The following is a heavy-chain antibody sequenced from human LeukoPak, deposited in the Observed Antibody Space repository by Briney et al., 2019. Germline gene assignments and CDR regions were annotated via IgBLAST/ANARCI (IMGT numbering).Heavy chain of an antibody. J-gene: IGHJ4*02. V-gene: IGHV3-11*01. CDR1: GFTFSDYY. D-gene: IGHD1-7*01. CDR2: TSSSGSTI. CDR3: ASNWNYGVFDY. Sequence: GGSLRLSCAASGFTFSDYYMSWIRQAPGKGLEWVSYTSSSGSTIYCADSVKGRFTISRDNAKNSLYLQMNSLRAEDTAVYYCASNWNYGVFDYWGQGTLVTVSS.